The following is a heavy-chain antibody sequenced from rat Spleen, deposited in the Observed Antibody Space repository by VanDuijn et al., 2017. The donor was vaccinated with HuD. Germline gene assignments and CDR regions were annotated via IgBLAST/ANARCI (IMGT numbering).Heavy chain of an antibody. D-gene: IGHD1-12*02. CDR3: VRHGFTMMALMTTCFDD. CDR1: GFSFSTFP. J-gene: IGHJ2*01. CDR2: ISTGGGNI. V-gene: IGHV5S14*01. Sequence: EVQLVESGGGLVQPGRSLKLSCAASGFSFSTFPMAWVRQTPTKGLEWVASISTGGGNIHYRDSVKGRFTISRDNVKNTQYLQMDSLRSEDTATYYCVRHGFTMMALMTTCFDDWGQGVMVTVSS.